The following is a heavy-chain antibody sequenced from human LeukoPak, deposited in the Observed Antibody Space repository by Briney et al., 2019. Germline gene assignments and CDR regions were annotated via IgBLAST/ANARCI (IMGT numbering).Heavy chain of an antibody. V-gene: IGHV4-34*01. Sequence: PSETLSLTCAVYGGSFSGYFWSWIRQPPGKGLEWIGEINHSGSTNYNPSLKSRVTISVDTSKNQFSLKLSSVTAVDTAVYYCARATLDYGGQSDSFDYWGQGTLVTVSS. CDR3: ARATLDYGGQSDSFDY. J-gene: IGHJ4*02. CDR2: INHSGST. D-gene: IGHD4-23*01. CDR1: GGSFSGYF.